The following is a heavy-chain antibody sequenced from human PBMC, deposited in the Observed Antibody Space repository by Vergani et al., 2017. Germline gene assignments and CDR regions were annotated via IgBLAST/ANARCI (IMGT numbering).Heavy chain of an antibody. D-gene: IGHD2-2*01. Sequence: QGQLVESGGGIVQPGRSLTLSCVASRSTFKTYGMHWVRQAPGKGLEWVGLIYYDGSNAYYADSVKGRFTISRDNSKNTLYLQMSSLRAEDTAVYYCARDSPLVVPAAIFYYYYGMDVWGQGTTVTVSS. CDR3: ARDSPLVVPAAIFYYYYGMDV. V-gene: IGHV3-33*01. CDR2: IYYDGSNA. CDR1: RSTFKTYG. J-gene: IGHJ6*02.